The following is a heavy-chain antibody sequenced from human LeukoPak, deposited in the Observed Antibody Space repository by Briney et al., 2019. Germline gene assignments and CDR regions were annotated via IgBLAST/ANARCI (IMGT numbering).Heavy chain of an antibody. V-gene: IGHV4-38-2*02. J-gene: IGHJ4*02. CDR2: IYTSGST. CDR3: ARVDSIYTWDY. D-gene: IGHD5/OR15-5a*01. CDR1: GYSISSGYY. Sequence: SETLSLTCTVSGYSISSGYYWGWIRQPPGKGLEWIGRIYTSGSTNYNPSLKSRVTISVDTSKNQFSLKLSSVTAADTAVYYCARVDSIYTWDYWGQGTLVTVSS.